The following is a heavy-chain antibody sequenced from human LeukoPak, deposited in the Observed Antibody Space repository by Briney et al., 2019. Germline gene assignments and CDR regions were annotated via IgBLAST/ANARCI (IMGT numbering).Heavy chain of an antibody. J-gene: IGHJ4*02. V-gene: IGHV3-7*01. CDR2: IKDDGSEK. Sequence: PGGSLRLSCAASGFTFSDYHMSWIRQAPGKGLEWVANIKDDGSEKYYVDSVKGRFTISRDNAKNSLYLQMNSLRDEDTAMYYCARTIRGYWGQGTLVTVSS. CDR3: ARTIRGY. CDR1: GFTFSDYH. D-gene: IGHD3-10*01.